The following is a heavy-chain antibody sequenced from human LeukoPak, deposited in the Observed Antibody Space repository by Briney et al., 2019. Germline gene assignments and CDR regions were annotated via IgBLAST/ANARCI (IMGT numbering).Heavy chain of an antibody. CDR1: GGSISSGGYY. V-gene: IGHV4-31*03. CDR3: ARGCGGFFNWFDP. CDR2: IYYSGST. J-gene: IGHJ5*02. D-gene: IGHD2-21*01. Sequence: SETLSLTCTVPGGSISSGGYYWSRIRQHPGKGLEWIGYIYYSGSTYYNPSLKSRVTISVDTSKNQFSLKLSSVTAADTAVYYCARGCGGFFNWFDPWGQGTLVTVSS.